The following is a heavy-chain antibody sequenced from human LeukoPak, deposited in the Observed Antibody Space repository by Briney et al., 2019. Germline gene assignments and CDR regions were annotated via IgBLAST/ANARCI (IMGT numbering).Heavy chain of an antibody. CDR2: ISWNSGSI. CDR3: AKGGSGSYPGYFDY. Sequence: PGGSLRLSCAASGFTFEDYAMHWVRQAPGKGLEWVSGISWNSGSIGYADSVKGRFTISRDNAKNSLYLQMNSLRAEDTALYYCAKGGSGSYPGYFDYRGQGTLVTVSS. D-gene: IGHD3-10*01. CDR1: GFTFEDYA. J-gene: IGHJ4*02. V-gene: IGHV3-9*01.